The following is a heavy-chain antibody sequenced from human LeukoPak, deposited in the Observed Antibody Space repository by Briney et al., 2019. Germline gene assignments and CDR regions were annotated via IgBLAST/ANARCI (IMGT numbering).Heavy chain of an antibody. CDR2: IYYSGST. V-gene: IGHV4-59*08. CDR1: GGSFSGYY. Sequence: SETLSLTCAVYGGSFSGYYWSWIRQPPGKGLEWIGYIYYSGSTNYNPSLKSRVTISVDTSKNQFSLKLSSVTAADTAVYYCARHASGGEMATLVYYFDYWGQGTLVTVSS. D-gene: IGHD5-12*01. J-gene: IGHJ4*02. CDR3: ARHASGGEMATLVYYFDY.